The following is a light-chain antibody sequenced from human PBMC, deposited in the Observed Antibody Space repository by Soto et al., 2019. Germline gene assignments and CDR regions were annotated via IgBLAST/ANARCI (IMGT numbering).Light chain of an antibody. J-gene: IGKJ5*01. Sequence: EIVLTQSPATLSLSPGERATLSCRASQSVNSLLAWYQQKPGQAPRLLIYDASNRATGIPARFSGSWSGTDFTLTISSLEPEDFAVYYCQQRISWPITFGQGTRLEIK. CDR3: QQRISWPIT. V-gene: IGKV3-11*01. CDR2: DAS. CDR1: QSVNSL.